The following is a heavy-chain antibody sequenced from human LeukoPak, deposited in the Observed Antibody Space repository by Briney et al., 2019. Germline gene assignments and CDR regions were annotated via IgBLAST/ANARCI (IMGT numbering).Heavy chain of an antibody. CDR1: GFIFSNYY. V-gene: IGHV3-23*01. D-gene: IGHD5-24*01. CDR2: ISGSGSGGST. CDR3: AKSGYNRFDY. Sequence: GGSLRLSCAASGFIFSNYYMHWVRQAPGKGLEWVSNISGSGSGGSTYYVDSVKGRFTISRDNSKNTLYLQMNSLRAEDTAVYYCAKSGYNRFDYWGQGTLVTVSS. J-gene: IGHJ4*02.